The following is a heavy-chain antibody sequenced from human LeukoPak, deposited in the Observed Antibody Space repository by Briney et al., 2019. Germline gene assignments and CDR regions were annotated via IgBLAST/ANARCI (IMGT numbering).Heavy chain of an antibody. J-gene: IGHJ6*02. CDR1: GGSISSGDYY. Sequence: SETLSLTCTVSGGSISSGDYYWSWIRQPPGKGLEWIGYIYYSGSTYYNPSLKSRVTISVDRSKNQISLKLSSVTAADTAVYYCARSYGDYPYGMDVWGQGTTVTVSS. CDR2: IYYSGST. D-gene: IGHD4-17*01. V-gene: IGHV4-30-4*01. CDR3: ARSYGDYPYGMDV.